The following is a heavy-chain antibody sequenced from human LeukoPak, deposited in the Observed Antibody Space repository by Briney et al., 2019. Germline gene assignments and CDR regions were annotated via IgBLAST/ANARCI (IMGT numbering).Heavy chain of an antibody. J-gene: IGHJ5*02. D-gene: IGHD6-19*01. V-gene: IGHV4-59*01. Sequence: SETLSLTCTVSGGSISGYYWSWIRQPPGRGLEWIGYIYYSGSTNYNPSLKSRVTISVDTSKNQFSLKLSSVTAADTAVYYCARGVNLLGIAVAGTSENWFDPWGQGTLVTVSS. CDR3: ARGVNLLGIAVAGTSENWFDP. CDR1: GGSISGYY. CDR2: IYYSGST.